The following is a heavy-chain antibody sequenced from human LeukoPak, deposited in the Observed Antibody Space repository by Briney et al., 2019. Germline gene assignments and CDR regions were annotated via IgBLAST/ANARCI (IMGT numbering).Heavy chain of an antibody. V-gene: IGHV1-69*04. CDR3: ASGGLAAAKPKGIDY. CDR2: IIPILGIA. Sequence: SVKVSCKASGGTFSSYAISWARQAPGQGLEWMGRIIPILGIANYAQKFQGGVTITADKSTSTAYMELSSLRSEDTAVYYCASGGLAAAKPKGIDYWGQGTLVTVSS. CDR1: GGTFSSYA. J-gene: IGHJ4*02. D-gene: IGHD6-13*01.